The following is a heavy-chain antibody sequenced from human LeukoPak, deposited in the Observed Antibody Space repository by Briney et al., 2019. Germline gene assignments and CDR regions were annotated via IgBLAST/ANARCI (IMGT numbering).Heavy chain of an antibody. CDR2: ISYDGTNQ. J-gene: IGHJ3*02. D-gene: IGHD3-16*01. Sequence: PGRSLRLSCAASGFTFSSYGIHWVRQAPGKGLEWVAVISYDGTNQYYADSVEGRFTISRDNSKNTLYLQMNRLKAEDTAVYYCAKDKGGGYGNDAFDIWGRGTMVTVSS. V-gene: IGHV3-30*18. CDR3: AKDKGGGYGNDAFDI. CDR1: GFTFSSYG.